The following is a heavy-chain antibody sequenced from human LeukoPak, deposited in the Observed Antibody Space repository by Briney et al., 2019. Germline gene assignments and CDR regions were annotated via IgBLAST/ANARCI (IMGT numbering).Heavy chain of an antibody. V-gene: IGHV1-8*01. CDR2: MSPSSGNT. CDR3: TRGEGIVGSY. CDR1: GYIFTTYD. J-gene: IGHJ4*02. Sequence: ASVKVSCKASGYIFTTYDINWVRQAPGQEPEWLGWMSPSSGNTGLAQKFQGRVSMTRDTSIHTAYMELSSLTSDDTAVYYCTRGEGIVGSYWGQGTLVTVSS. D-gene: IGHD1-26*01.